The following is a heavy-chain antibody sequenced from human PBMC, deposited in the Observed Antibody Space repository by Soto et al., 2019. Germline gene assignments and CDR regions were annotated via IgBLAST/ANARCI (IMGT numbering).Heavy chain of an antibody. J-gene: IGHJ1*01. V-gene: IGHV4-31*03. D-gene: IGHD5-12*01. CDR1: GGSISSGGYY. Sequence: QVQLQESGPGLVKPSQTLSLTCTVSGGSISSGGYYWSWIRQHPGKGLEWIGYIYYSGSTYYNPSLKSRVTVSVDTSKNQFSLKLSSVTAAATAVYYCARGAVATSPSHFQHWGQGTLVTVSS. CDR2: IYYSGST. CDR3: ARGAVATSPSHFQH.